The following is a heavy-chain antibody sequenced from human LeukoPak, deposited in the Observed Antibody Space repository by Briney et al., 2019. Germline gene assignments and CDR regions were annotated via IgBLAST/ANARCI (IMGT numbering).Heavy chain of an antibody. CDR3: ARARNRIAVSVIREYYYMDV. D-gene: IGHD6-19*01. J-gene: IGHJ6*03. CDR2: ITSGSSYR. V-gene: IGHV3-21*01. CDR1: GFTFSSYN. Sequence: GGSLRLSCAASGFTFSSYNMNWVRQAPGKGLEWVSSITSGSSYRFYADSVKGRFTISRDNAKNSLYLQMNSLRAEDTAVYYCARARNRIAVSVIREYYYMDVWGKGTTVTVSS.